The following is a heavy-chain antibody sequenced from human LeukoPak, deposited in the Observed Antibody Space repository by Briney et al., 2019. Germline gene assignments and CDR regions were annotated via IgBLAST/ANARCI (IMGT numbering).Heavy chain of an antibody. CDR1: GFTFSTYA. D-gene: IGHD3-22*01. J-gene: IGHJ4*02. Sequence: PGRSLRLSCAASGFTFSTYAMSWVRQAPGKGLEWVSDVSGSGSNTYYADSVKGRFTISRDNSKNTLYLQMNSLRAEDAAVYYCAKVGSGSPVDYWGQGTLVTVSS. V-gene: IGHV3-23*01. CDR2: VSGSGSNT. CDR3: AKVGSGSPVDY.